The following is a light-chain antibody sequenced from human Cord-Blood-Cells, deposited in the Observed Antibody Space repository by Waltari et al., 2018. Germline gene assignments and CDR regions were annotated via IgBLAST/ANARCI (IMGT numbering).Light chain of an antibody. Sequence: QSALTQPASASGSPGQSITISCTGTSSDVGGYNYVSWYQQPPGKAPKLMIYDVSNRPSGVSNRFSGSKSGNTASLTISGLQAEDEADYYCSSYTSSSPVVFGGGTKLTVL. V-gene: IGLV2-14*01. CDR1: SSDVGGYNY. CDR2: DVS. CDR3: SSYTSSSPVV. J-gene: IGLJ2*01.